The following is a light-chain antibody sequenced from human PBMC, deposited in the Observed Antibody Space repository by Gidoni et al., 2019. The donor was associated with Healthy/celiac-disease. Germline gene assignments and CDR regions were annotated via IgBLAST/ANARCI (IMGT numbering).Light chain of an antibody. CDR2: QDS. Sequence: SYELTQPPSVSVSQGQTASITCSGDTLGDKYACWYQQKPGQSPVLVIYQDSKRPSGIPERFSGSNSGNTATLTIIGTQAMDEADYYCQAWDSSTVVFGGGTKLTVL. CDR3: QAWDSSTVV. CDR1: TLGDKY. V-gene: IGLV3-1*01. J-gene: IGLJ2*01.